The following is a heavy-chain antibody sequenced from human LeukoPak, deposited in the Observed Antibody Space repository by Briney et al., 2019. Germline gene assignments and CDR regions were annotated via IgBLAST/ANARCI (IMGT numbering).Heavy chain of an antibody. Sequence: PSETLSLTCAVYGGSFSGYYWSWIRQPPGKRLEWIGYLYYNGNTNYNPSLKSRVTISVDTSKNQFSLSLNSVTAADTAMYYCARGGAMTSTRGYFQLWGQGTLVTVSS. CDR1: GGSFSGYY. D-gene: IGHD2-2*01. J-gene: IGHJ1*01. V-gene: IGHV4-59*01. CDR2: LYYNGNT. CDR3: ARGGAMTSTRGYFQL.